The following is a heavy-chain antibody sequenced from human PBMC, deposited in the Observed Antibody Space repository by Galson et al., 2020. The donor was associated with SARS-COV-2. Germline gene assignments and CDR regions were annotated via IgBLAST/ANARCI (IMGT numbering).Heavy chain of an antibody. CDR3: ARQSIPGATRSPFDY. Sequence: KFGESLKISCKGSGYVYTSYWIGWVRQMPGKGLEWMGIIYPGDSDTRYSPSLQGQVTISADKSTSTAYLQWSSLKASDTALYYCARQSIPGATRSPFDYWGQGTLVTVSS. D-gene: IGHD1-26*01. CDR2: IYPGDSDT. V-gene: IGHV5-51*01. CDR1: GYVYTSYW. J-gene: IGHJ4*02.